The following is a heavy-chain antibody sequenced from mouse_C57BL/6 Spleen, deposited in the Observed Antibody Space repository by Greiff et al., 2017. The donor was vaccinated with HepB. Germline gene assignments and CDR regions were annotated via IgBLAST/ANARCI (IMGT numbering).Heavy chain of an antibody. CDR1: GYTFTSYW. D-gene: IGHD1-1*01. Sequence: QVQLQQPGAELVKPGASVKLSCKASGYTFTSYWMHWVKQRPGQGLEWIGMIHPNSGSTNYNEKFKSKATLTVDKSSSTAYMQLSSLTSEDSAVYYCARFLITTVVAEAMDYWGQGTSVTVSS. J-gene: IGHJ4*01. CDR2: IHPNSGST. V-gene: IGHV1-64*01. CDR3: ARFLITTVVAEAMDY.